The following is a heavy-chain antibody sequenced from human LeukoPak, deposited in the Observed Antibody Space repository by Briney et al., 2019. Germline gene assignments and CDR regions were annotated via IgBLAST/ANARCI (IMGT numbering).Heavy chain of an antibody. Sequence: WVRQPPGKGLEWIGSIYYGGSAYYNSSLKSRVTISVDISKNQFSLKVSSVTAADTAVYFCARDAGHQLSRRNYYAMDVWGQGTTVTVSS. CDR3: ARDAGHQLSRRNYYAMDV. CDR2: IYYGGSA. J-gene: IGHJ6*02. D-gene: IGHD2-2*01. V-gene: IGHV4-39*07.